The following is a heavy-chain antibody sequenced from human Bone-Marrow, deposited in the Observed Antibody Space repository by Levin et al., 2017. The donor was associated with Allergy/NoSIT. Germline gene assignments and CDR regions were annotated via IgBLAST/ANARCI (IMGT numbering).Heavy chain of an antibody. CDR1: GFTFGNYA. Sequence: PGGSLRLSCTASGFTFGNYAMSWFRQAPGKGLEWVGFIRSKAYGGTTEYAASVKGRFTISRDDSKDIAYLQMNSLKTEDTDVYYCTRGGYYDSSGDPYFDYWGQGTLVTVSS. V-gene: IGHV3-49*03. CDR3: TRGGYYDSSGDPYFDY. J-gene: IGHJ4*02. D-gene: IGHD3-22*01. CDR2: IRSKAYGGTT.